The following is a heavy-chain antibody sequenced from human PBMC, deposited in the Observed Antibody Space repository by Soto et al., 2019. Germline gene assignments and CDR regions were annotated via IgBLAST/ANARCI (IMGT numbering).Heavy chain of an antibody. D-gene: IGHD3-16*02. Sequence: ASVKVSCKASGYTFTGYYMHWVRQAPGQGLEWMGWINPNSGGTNYAQKFQGWVTMTRDTSISTAYRELSRLRSDDTAVYYCAREGGYDYIWGSYRYFDYWGQGTLVTVSS. V-gene: IGHV1-2*04. CDR2: INPNSGGT. CDR1: GYTFTGYY. J-gene: IGHJ4*02. CDR3: AREGGYDYIWGSYRYFDY.